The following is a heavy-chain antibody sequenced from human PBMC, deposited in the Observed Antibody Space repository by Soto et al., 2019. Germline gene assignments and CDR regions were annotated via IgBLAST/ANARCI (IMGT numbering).Heavy chain of an antibody. Sequence: SVKVSCKASGGTFSSYTINWVRQAPGQGLEWMGRIIPILGIANYAQKFQGRVTITADKSTSTAYMELSSLRSEDTAVYYCARGARHYYYMDVWGKGTTVTVSS. CDR3: ARGARHYYYMDV. CDR2: IIPILGIA. D-gene: IGHD1-26*01. J-gene: IGHJ6*03. CDR1: GGTFSSYT. V-gene: IGHV1-69*02.